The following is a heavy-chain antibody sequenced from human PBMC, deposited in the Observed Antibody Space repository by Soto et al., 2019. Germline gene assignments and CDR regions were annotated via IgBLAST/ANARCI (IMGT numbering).Heavy chain of an antibody. J-gene: IGHJ6*02. V-gene: IGHV3-21*01. CDR3: AKGQHCSSTSCYFYYYGMDV. CDR1: GFTFSSYS. Sequence: GGPLRLSCAASGFTFSSYSMNWVRQAPGKGLEWVSSISSSSSYIYYADSVKGRLTISRDNSKKMLYLQMNSLRPEDTAVYYCAKGQHCSSTSCYFYYYGMDVWGQGTKVTVSS. CDR2: ISSSSSYI. D-gene: IGHD2-2*01.